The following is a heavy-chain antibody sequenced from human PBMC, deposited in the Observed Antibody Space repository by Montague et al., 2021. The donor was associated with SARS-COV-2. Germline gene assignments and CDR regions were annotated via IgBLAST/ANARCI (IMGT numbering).Heavy chain of an antibody. V-gene: IGHV4-4*02. Sequence: SETLSLTCAVSGGSICTSHWWSWVRQPPGKGLEWIGGIDERGSTNYSPSLKSRVTMSIDKSANQFSLKLASLTAADTAIYFCARDVRTSTWSIRGYGGNYYFDSWGQGTLVAVSS. CDR1: GGSICTSHW. CDR3: ARDVRTSTWSIRGYGGNYYFDS. J-gene: IGHJ4*02. D-gene: IGHD4-23*01. CDR2: IDERGST.